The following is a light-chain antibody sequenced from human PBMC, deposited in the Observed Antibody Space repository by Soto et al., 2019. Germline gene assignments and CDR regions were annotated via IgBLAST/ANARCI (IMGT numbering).Light chain of an antibody. CDR1: SSNIGAGYY. CDR2: GNS. J-gene: IGLJ1*01. V-gene: IGLV1-40*01. Sequence: QSVLTQPPSVSGAPGQRVTISCTGSSSNIGAGYYVHWYQQLPGTAPKLLIYGNSNRPSGVPDRFSGSKSGTSASLAITGLQAEDEADYYCQSYDSSLSAPYVFGTGTKVTVL. CDR3: QSYDSSLSAPYV.